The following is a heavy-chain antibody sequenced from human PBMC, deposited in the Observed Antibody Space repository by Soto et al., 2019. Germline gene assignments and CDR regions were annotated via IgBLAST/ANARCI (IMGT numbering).Heavy chain of an antibody. CDR3: ASCLNSAGSCLRFLR. CDR1: GGSMSGYH. Sequence: QVQLQESGPGLMKPSETLSLICTVSGGSMSGYHWTWIRQSPGKEMECIGSVFDSGSTKSNPSLRSGVAISMDASKRQFSLTLSSVTAADTAVYYCASCLNSAGSCLRFLRWGQGTLVTVSS. V-gene: IGHV4-59*12. J-gene: IGHJ1*01. D-gene: IGHD2-15*01. CDR2: VFDSGST.